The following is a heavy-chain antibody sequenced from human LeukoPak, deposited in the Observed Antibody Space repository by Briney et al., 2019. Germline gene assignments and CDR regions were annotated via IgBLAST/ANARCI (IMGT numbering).Heavy chain of an antibody. CDR2: IYGSGST. CDR1: GASISSDY. Sequence: SETLSLTCSVSGASISSDYCSWIRQPAGKGLEWIGRIYGSGSTAYNPSLKSRVTMSVDTSKNQFSLKLSSVTAADTALYYCARDWSTGTSSYNWFASWGQGTLVIVSS. V-gene: IGHV4-4*07. J-gene: IGHJ5*01. D-gene: IGHD1-1*01. CDR3: ARDWSTGTSSYNWFAS.